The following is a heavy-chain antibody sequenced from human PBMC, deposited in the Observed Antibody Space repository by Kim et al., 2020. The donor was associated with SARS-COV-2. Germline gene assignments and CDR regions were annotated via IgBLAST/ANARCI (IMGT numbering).Heavy chain of an antibody. CDR1: GFTFSHYA. CDR3: AKAPQAYCNGINCYPFDY. D-gene: IGHD2-15*01. V-gene: IGHV3-23*01. Sequence: GGSLRLSCAASGFTFSHYAMNWVRQAPGKGLEWVSAVTSNGANTYYADSVKGRFTISRDNSKNTLYLQMHSQRAEDTAVYYCAKAPQAYCNGINCYPFDYWGQGTLVTVSS. CDR2: VTSNGANT. J-gene: IGHJ4*02.